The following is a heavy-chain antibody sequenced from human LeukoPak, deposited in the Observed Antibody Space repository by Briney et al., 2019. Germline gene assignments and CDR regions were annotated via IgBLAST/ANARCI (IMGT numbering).Heavy chain of an antibody. D-gene: IGHD3-22*01. Sequence: SETLSLTCTVSGGSVSSKTYYWGWLRQTPGKGLEWIGNVYYSGSTYKNPSLQSRVTIFIDTSKNQFSLILSSVTAADTAIYYCARADTTGYPNFDFWGQGTLVTVSS. CDR2: VYYSGST. V-gene: IGHV4-39*01. CDR3: ARADTTGYPNFDF. CDR1: GGSVSSKTYY. J-gene: IGHJ4*02.